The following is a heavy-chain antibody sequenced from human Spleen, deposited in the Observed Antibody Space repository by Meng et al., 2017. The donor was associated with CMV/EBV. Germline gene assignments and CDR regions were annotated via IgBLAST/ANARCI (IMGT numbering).Heavy chain of an antibody. CDR3: AHRRGYGDYEDYLDY. CDR2: IYWDDDK. Sequence: SLKQSAPSLDKPTHTLTLTGTFSGFSLITSGVGVGWIRQPPGKALEWLALIYWDDDKRYSPSLKSRLTITKDTSKNQVVLTMTNMDPVDTATYYCAHRRGYGDYEDYLDYWGQGTLVTVSS. CDR1: GFSLITSGVG. V-gene: IGHV2-5*02. J-gene: IGHJ4*02. D-gene: IGHD4-17*01.